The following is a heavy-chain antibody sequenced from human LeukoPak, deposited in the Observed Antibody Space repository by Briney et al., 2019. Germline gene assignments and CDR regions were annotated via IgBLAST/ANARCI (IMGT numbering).Heavy chain of an antibody. CDR3: AREIQNTHDAFDI. Sequence: SGASLKISCKASGSRFTTYWIGWVREAPGKGLEWMGVIYPGDSDTRYSPSFQGQVTISADKSISTAYLQWSSLKASDTAMYCCAREIQNTHDAFDIWGQGTMVTVSS. CDR1: GSRFTTYW. J-gene: IGHJ3*02. CDR2: IYPGDSDT. D-gene: IGHD5-18*01. V-gene: IGHV5-51*01.